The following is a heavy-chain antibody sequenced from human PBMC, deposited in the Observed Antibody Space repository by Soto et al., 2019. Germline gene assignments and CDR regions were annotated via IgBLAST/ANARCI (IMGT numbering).Heavy chain of an antibody. CDR1: GGSISSYY. V-gene: IGHV4-59*01. CDR2: IYYSGST. Sequence: QVQLQESGPGLVKPSETLSLTCTVSGGSISSYYWSWIRQPPGKGLEWIGYIYYSGSTNYNPSLKSRVTISVDTSKNQFSLKLSSVTAADTAVYYCAIVGVTRSVYYFDYWGQGTLVTVSS. CDR3: AIVGVTRSVYYFDY. J-gene: IGHJ4*02. D-gene: IGHD2-21*02.